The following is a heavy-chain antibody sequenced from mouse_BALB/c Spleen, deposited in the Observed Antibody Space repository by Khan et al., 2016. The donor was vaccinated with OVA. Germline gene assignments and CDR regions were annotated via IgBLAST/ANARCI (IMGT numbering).Heavy chain of an antibody. V-gene: IGHV14-3*02. CDR3: ARRSSFYYAMDY. CDR2: IDPANGNT. J-gene: IGHJ4*01. D-gene: IGHD1-1*01. CDR1: GFNIKDTY. Sequence: VQLKESGAELVKPGASVKLSCTASGFNIKDTYMHWVKQRPEQGLEWIGRIDPANGNTKYDPKFQGKVTITADTSSNTAYLQLSSLTSEDTAVYYCARRSSFYYAMDYWGQGTSVTVSS.